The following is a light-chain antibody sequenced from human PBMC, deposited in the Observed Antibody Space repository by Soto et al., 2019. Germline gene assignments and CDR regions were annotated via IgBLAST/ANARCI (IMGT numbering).Light chain of an antibody. J-gene: IGLJ1*01. CDR3: SSYTASAPFYV. V-gene: IGLV2-14*03. Sequence: ALTQPASVSGSPGQSITISCTGARTDVDGHDYVSWYQQHPGQAPKLMIFDVHNRPSGVSSRFSGSKSGDTASLTISGLQAEDDGDYYCSSYTASAPFYVFGNGTKVTVL. CDR1: RTDVDGHDY. CDR2: DVH.